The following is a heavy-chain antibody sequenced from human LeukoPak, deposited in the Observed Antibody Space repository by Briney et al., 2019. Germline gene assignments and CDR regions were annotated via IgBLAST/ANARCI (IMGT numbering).Heavy chain of an antibody. J-gene: IGHJ1*01. V-gene: IGHV4-34*01. D-gene: IGHD5-12*01. CDR1: GGSFSGYY. CDR3: ASFGYDYGYFQH. CDR2: INHSGST. Sequence: SETLSLTCAVYGGSFSGYYWSWIRQPPGKGLEWIGEINHSGSTNYNPSLKSRVTISVDTSKNQFSLKLSSVTAADTAVYYCASFGYDYGYFQHWGQGTLVTVSS.